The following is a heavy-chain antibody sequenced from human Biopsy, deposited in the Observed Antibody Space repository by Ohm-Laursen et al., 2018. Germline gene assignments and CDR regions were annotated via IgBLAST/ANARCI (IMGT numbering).Heavy chain of an antibody. V-gene: IGHV1-69*06. J-gene: IGHJ4*02. Sequence: SSVKVSCKAAAGTFNSYAISWVRQAPGQGLEWVGGIIPIFDTANYAQKFQGRVTITADKSTTTSYMVLSSLRSDDTAIYYCARENYYETGGYDGFSDSWGQGTLVTVSS. CDR3: ARENYYETGGYDGFSDS. CDR1: AGTFNSYA. CDR2: IIPIFDTA. D-gene: IGHD3-16*01.